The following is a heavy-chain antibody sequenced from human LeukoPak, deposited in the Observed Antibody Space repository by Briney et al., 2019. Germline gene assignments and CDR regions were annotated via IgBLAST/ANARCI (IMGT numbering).Heavy chain of an antibody. CDR2: IWYDGSNK. CDR1: GFTFSSYS. J-gene: IGHJ4*02. Sequence: PGTSLRLSCAASGFTFSSYSMHWVRQSPGKGLEWVAVIWYDGSNKYYADSVKGRFTISRDNSKNTLHLQMNSLRAEDTAVYYCARDSPYLDYWGQGTLVTVSS. CDR3: ARDSPYLDY. V-gene: IGHV3-33*01.